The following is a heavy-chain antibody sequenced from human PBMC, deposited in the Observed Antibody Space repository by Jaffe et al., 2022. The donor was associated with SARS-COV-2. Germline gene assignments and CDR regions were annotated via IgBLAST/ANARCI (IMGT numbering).Heavy chain of an antibody. Sequence: QVQLQQSGPGLVKPSQTLSLTCAISGDSVSSNSAAWNWIRQSPSRGLEWLGRTYYRSKWYNDYAVSVKSRITINPDTSKNQFSLQLNSVTPEDTAVYYCARTYYYGSGSYKPHRELDYWGQGTLVTVSS. D-gene: IGHD3-10*01. CDR2: TYYRSKWYN. J-gene: IGHJ4*02. CDR1: GDSVSSNSAA. V-gene: IGHV6-1*01. CDR3: ARTYYYGSGSYKPHRELDY.